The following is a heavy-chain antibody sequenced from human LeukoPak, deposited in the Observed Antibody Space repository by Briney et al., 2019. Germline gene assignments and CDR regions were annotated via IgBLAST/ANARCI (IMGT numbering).Heavy chain of an antibody. CDR1: GFTFSSYS. D-gene: IGHD2-8*01. Sequence: PGGSLRLSCAASGFTFSSYSTNWVRQAPGEGLGWVSYISSSSSTIYYADSVKGRFTVSRDNAKNSLYLQMNSLRAEDTAVYYCARGGRAVSLDYWGQGTLVTVSS. CDR2: ISSSSSTI. V-gene: IGHV3-48*01. CDR3: ARGGRAVSLDY. J-gene: IGHJ4*02.